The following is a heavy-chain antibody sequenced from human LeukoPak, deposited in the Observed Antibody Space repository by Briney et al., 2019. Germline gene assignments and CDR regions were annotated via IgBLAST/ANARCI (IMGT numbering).Heavy chain of an antibody. CDR3: ARTVVVVAATPWDY. V-gene: IGHV1-18*01. CDR1: GYTFTSYV. D-gene: IGHD2-15*01. J-gene: IGHJ4*02. Sequence: ASVKVSCKASGYTFTSYVISWVRQAPGQGLEWMGWISAYNGNTNYAQKLQGRVTMTTDTSTSTAYMELRSLRSDDTAVYYCARTVVVVAATPWDYWGQGTLVTVSS. CDR2: ISAYNGNT.